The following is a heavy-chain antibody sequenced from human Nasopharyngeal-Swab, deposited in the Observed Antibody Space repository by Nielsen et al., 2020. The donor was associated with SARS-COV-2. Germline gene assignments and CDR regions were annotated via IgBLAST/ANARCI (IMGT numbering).Heavy chain of an antibody. V-gene: IGHV5-10-1*01. CDR3: ARLTYYYGSGKYTSRFDY. J-gene: IGHJ4*02. CDR2: IDPSDSYT. Sequence: VRPMPGKGLEWLGRIDPSDSYTNYSPSFQGHITISTDKSISTAYLQWSSLKASDTAMYYCARLTYYYGSGKYTSRFDYWGQGTLVTVSS. D-gene: IGHD3-10*01.